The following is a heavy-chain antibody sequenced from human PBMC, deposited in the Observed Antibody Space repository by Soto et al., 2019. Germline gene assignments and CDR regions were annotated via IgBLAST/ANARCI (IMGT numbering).Heavy chain of an antibody. CDR2: IIPILGIA. CDR3: ARAAAAATYYFDY. V-gene: IGHV1-69*02. CDR1: GGTFSSYT. Sequence: QVQLVQSGAEVKKPGSSVKVSCKASGGTFSSYTISWVRQAPGQGLEWMGRIIPILGIANYAQKFQGRVTITADKSTSTAYMELSSLRSEATAVYYCARAAAAATYYFDYWGQGTLVTVSS. D-gene: IGHD6-13*01. J-gene: IGHJ4*02.